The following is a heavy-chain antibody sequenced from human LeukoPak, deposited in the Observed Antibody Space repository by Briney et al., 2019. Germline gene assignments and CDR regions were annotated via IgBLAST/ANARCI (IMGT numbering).Heavy chain of an antibody. V-gene: IGHV3-30*04. CDR2: ISSDGSDT. CDR1: GFTFSTSA. CDR3: ARDRCTSTTCYLFDY. Sequence: PGGSLRLSCAASGFTFSTSAKHWVRQAPGKGLEWVAVISSDGSDTNYADSVKGRFTISRDNSKNTLNLEMNSLRSEDTAVYYCARDRCTSTTCYLFDYWGQGTLVIVSS. J-gene: IGHJ4*02. D-gene: IGHD2/OR15-2a*01.